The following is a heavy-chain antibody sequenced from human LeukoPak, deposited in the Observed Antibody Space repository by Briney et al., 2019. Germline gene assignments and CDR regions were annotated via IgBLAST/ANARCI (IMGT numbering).Heavy chain of an antibody. Sequence: ASVKVSCKASGGTFSSDAISWVRQAPGQGLEWMGRIIPIFGTANYAQKFQGRVTITTDESTSTAYMELSSLRSEDTAVYYCARELGYYMDVWGKGTTVTVSS. J-gene: IGHJ6*03. D-gene: IGHD3-16*01. V-gene: IGHV1-69*05. CDR2: IIPIFGTA. CDR1: GGTFSSDA. CDR3: ARELGYYMDV.